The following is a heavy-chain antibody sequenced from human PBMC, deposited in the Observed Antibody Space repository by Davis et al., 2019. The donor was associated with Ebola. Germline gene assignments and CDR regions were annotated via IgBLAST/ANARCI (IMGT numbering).Heavy chain of an antibody. CDR1: GFTVSSNY. CDR3: AKHVDTAMWSWFDP. V-gene: IGHV3-53*04. Sequence: GESLKISCAASGFTVSSNYMSWVRQAPGKGLEWVSVIYSGGSTYYADSVKGRFTISRHNSKNTLYLQTNSLRAEETAVYYCAKHVDTAMWSWFDPWGQGTLVTVSS. J-gene: IGHJ5*02. CDR2: IYSGGST. D-gene: IGHD5-18*01.